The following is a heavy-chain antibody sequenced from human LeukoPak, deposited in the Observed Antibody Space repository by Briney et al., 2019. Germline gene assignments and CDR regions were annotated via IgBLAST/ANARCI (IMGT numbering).Heavy chain of an antibody. V-gene: IGHV3-30*03. CDR1: GFTFSNYG. Sequence: TGGSLRLSCAASGFTFSNYGMHWVRQAPGKGLEWVAVISYDGSNKYYADSVKGRFTISRDNSKNTVYLQMNSLRAEDTAVYYCARGSGGSGCDYWGQGTLVTVSS. CDR3: ARGSGGSGCDY. CDR2: ISYDGSNK. J-gene: IGHJ4*02. D-gene: IGHD2-15*01.